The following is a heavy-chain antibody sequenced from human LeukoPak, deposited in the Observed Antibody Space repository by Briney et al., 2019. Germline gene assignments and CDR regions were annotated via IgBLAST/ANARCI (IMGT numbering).Heavy chain of an antibody. CDR1: GGSISSYY. CDR2: IYTSGST. CDR3: ARDLYDFWSGYPPTGNWFDP. V-gene: IGHV4-4*07. D-gene: IGHD3-3*01. Sequence: SETLSLTCTVSGGSISSYYWSWIRQPAGKGLEWIGRIYTSGSTNYNPSLKSRVTTSVDTSKNQFSLKLSSVTAADTAVYYCARDLYDFWSGYPPTGNWFDPWGQGTLVTVSS. J-gene: IGHJ5*02.